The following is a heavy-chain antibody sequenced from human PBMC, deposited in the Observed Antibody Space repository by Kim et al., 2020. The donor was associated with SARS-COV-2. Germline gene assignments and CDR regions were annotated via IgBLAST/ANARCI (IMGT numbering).Heavy chain of an antibody. Sequence: SVKVSCKASGFTFTSSAVQWVRQARGQRLEWIGWIVVGSGNTNYAQKFQERVTITRDMSTSTAYMELSSLRSEDTAVYYYAALFGGVIAPFDYWGQGTLVTVSS. V-gene: IGHV1-58*01. D-gene: IGHD3-16*02. CDR3: AALFGGVIAPFDY. J-gene: IGHJ4*02. CDR1: GFTFTSSA. CDR2: IVVGSGNT.